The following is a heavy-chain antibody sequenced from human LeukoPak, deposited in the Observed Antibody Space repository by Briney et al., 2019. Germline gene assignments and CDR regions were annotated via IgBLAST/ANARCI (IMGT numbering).Heavy chain of an antibody. D-gene: IGHD2-2*01. CDR3: AAVFFSSTVPYFDH. Sequence: TSVKVSCKASGFTFSSSAIQWVRQVRGQRLEWIGCIVVGSGNTNYAQKFQDRVTITKDMSTMTAYMELSSLRSEDTALYYCAAVFFSSTVPYFDHWAQGTLVTVSS. CDR2: IVVGSGNT. J-gene: IGHJ4*02. V-gene: IGHV1-58*02. CDR1: GFTFSSSA.